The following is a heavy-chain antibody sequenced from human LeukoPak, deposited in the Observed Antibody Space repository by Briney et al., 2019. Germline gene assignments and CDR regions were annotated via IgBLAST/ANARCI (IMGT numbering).Heavy chain of an antibody. CDR3: ARDRRYSYGYNDY. V-gene: IGHV4-34*01. J-gene: IGHJ4*02. D-gene: IGHD5-18*01. CDR1: GGSFSGYY. CDR2: IYYSGST. Sequence: SETLSLTCAVYGGSFSGYYWSWIRQPPGKGLEWIGSIYYSGSTYYNPSLKSRVTISVDTSKNQFSLKLSSVTAADTAVYYCARDRRYSYGYNDYWGQGTLVTVSS.